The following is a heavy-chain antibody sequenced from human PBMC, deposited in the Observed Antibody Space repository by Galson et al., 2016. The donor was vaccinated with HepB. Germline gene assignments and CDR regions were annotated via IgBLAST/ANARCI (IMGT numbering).Heavy chain of an antibody. CDR2: IDYSGST. V-gene: IGHV4-39*01. D-gene: IGHD2-21*01. J-gene: IGHJ5*02. CDR1: GDSISNRRSS. Sequence: ETLSLTCSVSGDSISNRRSSWGWIRQAPGMGLEWIGRIDYSGSTYYNSPLESRVTMSIDTSNNHFSLTLSSVTAADTSVYYCAKHRGLRWGLIGTWGQGTLVTVSS. CDR3: AKHRGLRWGLIGT.